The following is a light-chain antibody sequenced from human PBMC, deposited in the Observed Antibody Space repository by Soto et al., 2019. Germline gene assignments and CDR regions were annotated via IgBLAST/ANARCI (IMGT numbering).Light chain of an antibody. CDR1: SSDVGGYTY. CDR3: SSYTSSSTLYV. V-gene: IGLV2-14*01. CDR2: EVN. J-gene: IGLJ1*01. Sequence: QSALTQPASVSGSPRQSITISCTGASSDVGGYTYVSWYQQHPGKAPKLMIYEVNNRPSGVSNRFSGSKSGNTASLTISGLQAEDEADYYCSSYTSSSTLYVFXTGTKLTVL.